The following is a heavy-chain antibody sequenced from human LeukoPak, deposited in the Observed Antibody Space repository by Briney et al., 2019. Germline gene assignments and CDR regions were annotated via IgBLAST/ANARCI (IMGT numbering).Heavy chain of an antibody. CDR2: INSGGGT. CDR1: GFTVSSNY. V-gene: IGHV3-53*01. Sequence: GGSLRLSCAASGFTVSSNYMSWVRQAPGKGLEWVSVINSGGGTYYADSVKGRFTISRDNSKNTLYLQMNSLRAEDTAVYYCAKDGYCSGGSCYHFFDYWGQGTLVTVSS. J-gene: IGHJ4*02. D-gene: IGHD2-15*01. CDR3: AKDGYCSGGSCYHFFDY.